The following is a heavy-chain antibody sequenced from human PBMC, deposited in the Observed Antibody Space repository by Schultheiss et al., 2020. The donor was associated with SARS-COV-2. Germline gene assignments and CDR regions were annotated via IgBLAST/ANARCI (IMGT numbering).Heavy chain of an antibody. J-gene: IGHJ5*02. Sequence: SETLSLTCAVSGGSISSSNWWSWVRQPPGKGLEWIGEIYHSGSTNYNPSLKSRVTISVDKSKNQFSLKLSSVTAADTAVYYCARNAGLAVAGILSSWGQGTLVTVSS. CDR3: ARNAGLAVAGILSS. V-gene: IGHV4-4*02. D-gene: IGHD6-19*01. CDR1: GGSISSSNW. CDR2: IYHSGST.